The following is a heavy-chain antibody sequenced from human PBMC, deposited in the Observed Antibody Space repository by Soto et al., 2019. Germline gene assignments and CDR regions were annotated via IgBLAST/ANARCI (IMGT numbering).Heavy chain of an antibody. J-gene: IGHJ4*02. Sequence: GGSLRLSCAASGFTFSSYGMHWVRQAPGKGLEWVAVIWYDGSNKYYADSVKGRFTISRDNSKNTLYLQMNSLRAEDTAVYYCARGPPGYSSGWHLDYWGQGTLVTVSS. V-gene: IGHV3-33*01. CDR1: GFTFSSYG. D-gene: IGHD6-19*01. CDR2: IWYDGSNK. CDR3: ARGPPGYSSGWHLDY.